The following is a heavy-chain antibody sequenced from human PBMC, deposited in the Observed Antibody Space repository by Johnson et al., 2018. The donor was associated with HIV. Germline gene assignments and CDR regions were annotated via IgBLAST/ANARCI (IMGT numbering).Heavy chain of an antibody. CDR3: ARDRFNGVAFDI. V-gene: IGHV3-13*01. CDR2: IGTAGDT. CDR1: GFTFSSYD. J-gene: IGHJ3*02. Sequence: VQLVESGGGLVQPGGSLRLSCAASGFTFSSYDMHWVRQATGKGLEWVSAIGTAGDTYYPGSVKGRFTISRENAKNSLYLQMNSLRAGDTAVYYCARDRFNGVAFDIWGQGTMVTVSS. D-gene: IGHD2-8*01.